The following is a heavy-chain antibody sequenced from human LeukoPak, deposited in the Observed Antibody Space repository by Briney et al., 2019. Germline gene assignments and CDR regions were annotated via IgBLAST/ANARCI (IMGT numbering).Heavy chain of an antibody. CDR2: ISSSSSTI. J-gene: IGHJ4*02. V-gene: IGHV3-48*04. D-gene: IGHD3-22*01. Sequence: GGSLRLSCAASGFTFSSYSIDWVRQAPGKGLEWLSYISSSSSTIYYADSVKGRFTISRDNAKNSVYLQMNSLRAEDTAVYYCARVWSSGYTKDYWGQGTLVNVSS. CDR1: GFTFSSYS. CDR3: ARVWSSGYTKDY.